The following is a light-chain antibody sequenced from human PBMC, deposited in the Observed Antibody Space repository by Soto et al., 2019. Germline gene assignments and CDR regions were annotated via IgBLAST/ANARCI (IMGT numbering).Light chain of an antibody. Sequence: DIQMTHSPSSLSASVGDRVTITCRASQDISNYLAWYQQKPGKVPKLLIYAASTLQSGVPSRFSGSGSGTDFTLTISSLQPEDVATYYCQKYNSAPRTFGQGTKVEIK. CDR1: QDISNY. CDR2: AAS. CDR3: QKYNSAPRT. J-gene: IGKJ1*01. V-gene: IGKV1-27*01.